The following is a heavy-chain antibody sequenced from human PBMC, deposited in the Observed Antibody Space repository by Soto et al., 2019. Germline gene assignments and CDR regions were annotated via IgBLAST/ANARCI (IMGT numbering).Heavy chain of an antibody. CDR2: IYYSGST. CDR1: GGSISSGDYY. Sequence: PSETLSLTCTVSGGSISSGDYYWSWIRQPPGKGLEWIGYIYYSGSTYYNPSLKSRVTISVDTSKNQFSLKLSSVTAADTAVYYCARRDYYDSRGVFDYWGQGTLVTVSS. J-gene: IGHJ4*02. D-gene: IGHD3-22*01. V-gene: IGHV4-30-4*01. CDR3: ARRDYYDSRGVFDY.